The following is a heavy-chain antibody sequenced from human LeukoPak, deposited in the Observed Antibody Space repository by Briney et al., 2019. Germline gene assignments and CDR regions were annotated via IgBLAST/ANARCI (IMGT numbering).Heavy chain of an antibody. CDR3: AHDRGGELATFDY. D-gene: IGHD1-26*01. J-gene: IGHJ4*02. CDR1: GFTFSTYV. CDR2: ITSSGGTT. V-gene: IGHV3-23*01. Sequence: GGSLRLSCAASGFTFSTYVMSWVRQAPGKGLEWVSGITSSGGTTHCADSVKGRFTISRDNAKNTLYLQMNSLRAEDTAVYYCAHDRGGELATFDYWGQGTLVTVSS.